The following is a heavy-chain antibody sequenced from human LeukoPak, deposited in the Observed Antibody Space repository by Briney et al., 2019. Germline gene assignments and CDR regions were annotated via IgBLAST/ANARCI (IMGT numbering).Heavy chain of an antibody. CDR3: ARYCSSTSCYLKFDP. CDR2: IYYSGST. D-gene: IGHD2-2*01. V-gene: IGHV4-59*01. J-gene: IGHJ5*02. Sequence: SETLSLTCTVSGGSISSYHWSWIRQPPGRGLEWIGYIYYSGSTNYNPSLKSRVTISVDTSKNQFSLKLSSVTAADTAVYYCARYCSSTSCYLKFDPWGQGTLVTVSS. CDR1: GGSISSYH.